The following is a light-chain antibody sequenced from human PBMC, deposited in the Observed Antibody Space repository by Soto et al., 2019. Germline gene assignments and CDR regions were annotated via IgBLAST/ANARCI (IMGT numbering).Light chain of an antibody. Sequence: QSALTQPRSVSGSPGQSVTISCTGTSSDVGDYNYVSWYQQHPGEAPKLMIYDVSQRPSGVPDRFSGSKSDNTASLTISGLQAEDEADYYCCSYAGNFLYVFGTGTKVTVL. J-gene: IGLJ1*01. V-gene: IGLV2-11*01. CDR2: DVS. CDR1: SSDVGDYNY. CDR3: CSYAGNFLYV.